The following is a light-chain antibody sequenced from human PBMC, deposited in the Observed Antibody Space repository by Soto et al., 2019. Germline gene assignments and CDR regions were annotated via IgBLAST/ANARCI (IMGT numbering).Light chain of an antibody. J-gene: IGKJ1*01. V-gene: IGKV1-6*01. CDR1: RYIRSD. CDR3: LQDYNYPWT. Sequence: IQMTQSPSSLSASVGDRVTITCRASRYIRSDLSWYQQRPGQAPKVLIYTASSLQSGVPSRFSGSGSGTDFTLTTSSLQPEDCATYYCLQDYNYPWTFGQGTRW. CDR2: TAS.